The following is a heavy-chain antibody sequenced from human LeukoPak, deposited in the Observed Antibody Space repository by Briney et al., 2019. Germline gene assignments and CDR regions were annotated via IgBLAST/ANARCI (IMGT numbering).Heavy chain of an antibody. CDR1: GGSFSGYY. CDR2: INHSGST. J-gene: IGHJ6*04. Sequence: SETLSLTCAVYGGSFSGYYWSWIRQPPGKGLEWTGEINHSGSTNYNPSLKSRVTISVDTSKNQFSLKLSSVTAADTAVYYCARGPRIAAAGYYYYGMDVWGKGTTVTVSS. V-gene: IGHV4-34*01. D-gene: IGHD6-13*01. CDR3: ARGPRIAAAGYYYYGMDV.